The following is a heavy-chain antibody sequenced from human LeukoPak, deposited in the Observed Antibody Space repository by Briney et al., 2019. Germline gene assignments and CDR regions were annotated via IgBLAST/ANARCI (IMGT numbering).Heavy chain of an antibody. V-gene: IGHV4-31*11. J-gene: IGHJ6*02. Sequence: SETLSLTCAVSGGSISSGGYYWSWIRQHPGKGLEWIGYIYYSGSTYYNPSLKSRVTISLDTSKNQFSLKLSSVTAADTALYYCARYSGYSTHYSSYGMDVWGQGTTVTVSS. CDR2: IYYSGST. CDR1: GGSISSGGYY. D-gene: IGHD5-12*01. CDR3: ARYSGYSTHYSSYGMDV.